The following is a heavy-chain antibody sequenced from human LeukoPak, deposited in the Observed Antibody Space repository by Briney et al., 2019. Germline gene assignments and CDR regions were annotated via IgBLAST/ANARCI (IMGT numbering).Heavy chain of an antibody. CDR2: IYYSGST. Sequence: SETLSLTCTVSGGSISSYYWSWIRQPPGKGLEWIGYIYYSGSTNYNPSPKSRVTISVDTSKNQFSLKLSSVTAADTAVYYCARESIAAAGIDYWGQGTLVTVSS. J-gene: IGHJ4*02. D-gene: IGHD6-13*01. CDR1: GGSISSYY. V-gene: IGHV4-59*01. CDR3: ARESIAAAGIDY.